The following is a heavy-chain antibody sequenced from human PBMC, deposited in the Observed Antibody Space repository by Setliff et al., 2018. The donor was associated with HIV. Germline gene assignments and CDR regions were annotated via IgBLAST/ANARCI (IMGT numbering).Heavy chain of an antibody. V-gene: IGHV4-4*02. J-gene: IGHJ4*02. CDR2: IFHTGST. CDR1: GASISSGNW. D-gene: IGHD2-2*01. CDR3: ARLMPNWDYFDY. Sequence: SETLSLTCAVSGASISSGNWWSWVRQSPGKGLEWIGEIFHTGSTNYNPSPKSRVTISVDTSKNHFSLNVSSLTAADTALYFCARLMPNWDYFDYWGQGTQVTVSS.